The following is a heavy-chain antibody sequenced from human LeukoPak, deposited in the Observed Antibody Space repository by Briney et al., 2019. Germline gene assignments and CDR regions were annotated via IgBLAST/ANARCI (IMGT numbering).Heavy chain of an antibody. D-gene: IGHD5-18*01. CDR1: GYTFTGYY. Sequence: ASVKVSCKASGYTFTGYYMHWVRQAPGQGLEWMGWINPNSGGTNYAQKFQGRVTMTRDTSISTAYMELSGLRSDDTAVYYCARAAVDTAMVEDAFDIWGQGTMVTVSS. J-gene: IGHJ3*02. CDR3: ARAAVDTAMVEDAFDI. V-gene: IGHV1-2*02. CDR2: INPNSGGT.